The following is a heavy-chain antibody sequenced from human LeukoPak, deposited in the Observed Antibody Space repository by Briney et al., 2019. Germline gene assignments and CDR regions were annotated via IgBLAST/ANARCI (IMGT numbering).Heavy chain of an antibody. CDR1: GYSFTSHW. CDR2: ISPSDSDT. CDR3: ARLLDSSGWYWKY. V-gene: IGHV5-51*01. Sequence: GEALKISCKGSGYSFTSHWIGWVRHMPRKGLEWVGMISPSDSDTRYSPSFQGLVTISADKSISTAYLQWSSLQASDTGMYYCARLLDSSGWYWKYWGQGTLVTVSS. J-gene: IGHJ4*02. D-gene: IGHD6-19*01.